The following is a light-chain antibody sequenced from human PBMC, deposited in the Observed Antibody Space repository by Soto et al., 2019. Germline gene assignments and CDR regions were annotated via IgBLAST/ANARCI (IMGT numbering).Light chain of an antibody. J-gene: IGLJ1*01. CDR1: NIGSYN. V-gene: IGLV3-21*02. CDR3: QVWDTTSDHFS. Sequence: SYELSQPPSVSVAPGQTARITCGGNNIGSYNVHWYQQKPGLAPVLVVYDDRDRPPGIPERFSGSNSGNTAALTISRVEAGDEADYYCQVWDTTSDHFSFGTGTKV. CDR2: DDR.